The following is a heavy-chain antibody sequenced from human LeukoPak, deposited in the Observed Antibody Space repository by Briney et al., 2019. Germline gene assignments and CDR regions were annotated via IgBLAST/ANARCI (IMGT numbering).Heavy chain of an antibody. D-gene: IGHD3-10*01. Sequence: ASVKVSSKASGYTFTSYYMHWVRQAPGQGLEWMGIINPSGGSTSYAQKFQGRVTMTRDTSTSTVYMELSSLRSEDTAVYYCARDGSGSYREDAFDIWGQGTMVTVSS. CDR2: INPSGGST. CDR3: ARDGSGSYREDAFDI. J-gene: IGHJ3*02. V-gene: IGHV1-46*01. CDR1: GYTFTSYY.